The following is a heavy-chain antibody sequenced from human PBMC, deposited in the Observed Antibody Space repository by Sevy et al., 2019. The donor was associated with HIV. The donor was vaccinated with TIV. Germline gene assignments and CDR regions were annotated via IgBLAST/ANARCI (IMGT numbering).Heavy chain of an antibody. CDR1: GFTFSSYA. CDR2: ISYDGSNK. CDR3: ARDLEFYDYGDYGPAFNPDY. D-gene: IGHD4-17*01. J-gene: IGHJ4*02. Sequence: GGSLRLSCAASGFTFSSYAMHWVRQAPGKGLEWVAVISYDGSNKYYADSVKGRFTISRDNSKNTLYLQMNSLRAEDTAVYYCARDLEFYDYGDYGPAFNPDYWGRGTLVTVSS. V-gene: IGHV3-30-3*01.